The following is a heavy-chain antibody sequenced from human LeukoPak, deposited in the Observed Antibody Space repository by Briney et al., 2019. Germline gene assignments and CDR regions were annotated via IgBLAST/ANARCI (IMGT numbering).Heavy chain of an antibody. Sequence: PSETLSLTCAVYGGPFSGYYWSWIRQPPGKGLEWIGEINHSGSTNYNPSLKSRVTISVDTSKNQFSLKLSSVTAADTAVYYCARRRGYCSGGSCYSQSIFDYWGQGTLVTVSS. V-gene: IGHV4-34*01. J-gene: IGHJ4*02. CDR2: INHSGST. CDR3: ARRRGYCSGGSCYSQSIFDY. D-gene: IGHD2-15*01. CDR1: GGPFSGYY.